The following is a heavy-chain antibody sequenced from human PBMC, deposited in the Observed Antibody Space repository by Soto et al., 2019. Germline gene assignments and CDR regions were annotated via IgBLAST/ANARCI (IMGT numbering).Heavy chain of an antibody. Sequence: EVQLVESGGGLVQTGGYLRLSCAASGFTFSRYWMKWVRQAPGKGLEWVANIKQDGSETYYVDSVKGRFTISRDNAKNSLFLQMNSLRSEDTAVYYCAGGSGWLSDSWGQGTLGTGSS. CDR1: GFTFSRYW. CDR3: AGGSGWLSDS. J-gene: IGHJ4*02. CDR2: IKQDGSET. V-gene: IGHV3-7*05. D-gene: IGHD6-19*01.